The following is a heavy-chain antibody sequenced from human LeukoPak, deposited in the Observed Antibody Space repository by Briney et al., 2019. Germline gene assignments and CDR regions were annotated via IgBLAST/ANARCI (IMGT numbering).Heavy chain of an antibody. J-gene: IGHJ4*02. CDR1: GFTFSSYE. D-gene: IGHD3-10*01. V-gene: IGHV3-48*03. CDR3: ASSPGATASK. CDR2: ISSSGSTI. Sequence: GGSLRLSCAASGFTFSSYEMNWVRQAPGKGLEWVSYISSSGSTIYYADSVKGRFTISRDNAKNSLYLQMNSLRAEDTAVYYCASSPGATASKWGQGTLVTVSS.